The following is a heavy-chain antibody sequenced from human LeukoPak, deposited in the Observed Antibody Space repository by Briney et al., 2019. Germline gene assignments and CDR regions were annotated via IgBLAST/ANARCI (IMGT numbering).Heavy chain of an antibody. J-gene: IGHJ4*02. V-gene: IGHV1-2*02. D-gene: IGHD3-9*01. CDR2: INPNSGGT. CDR3: ARGPRDFEWLLPDY. CDR1: GYTFTASY. Sequence: ASVKPSYTASGYTFTASYTQWVRQAPGQGLEWMGWINPNSGGTNYAQKFQGRVTMTRDTSISTAYMDLSSLRSDDTAVYYCARGPRDFEWLLPDYWGQGTLVTVSS.